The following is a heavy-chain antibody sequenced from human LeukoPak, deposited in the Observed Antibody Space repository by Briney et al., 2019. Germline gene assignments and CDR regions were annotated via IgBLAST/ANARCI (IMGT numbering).Heavy chain of an antibody. V-gene: IGHV3-7*03. CDR1: GFSFSTYW. D-gene: IGHD3-10*01. Sequence: GGSLRLSCTGSGFSFSTYWMIWVRQAPGKGLERVASIKQDGSEKYYVDSVKGRFTISRDNAKNSLYLQMNSLRAEDTAVYYCAREVLWFGELLAPFGYWGQGTLVTVSS. CDR3: AREVLWFGELLAPFGY. J-gene: IGHJ4*02. CDR2: IKQDGSEK.